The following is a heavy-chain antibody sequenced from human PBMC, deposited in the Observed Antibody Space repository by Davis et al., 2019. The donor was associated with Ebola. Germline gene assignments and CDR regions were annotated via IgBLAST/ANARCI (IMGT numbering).Heavy chain of an antibody. Sequence: PSETLSLTCTVSGGSISSSSYYWGWIRQPPGKGLEWIGSIYYSGSTYYNPSLKSRVTISVDTSKDQFSLTLSSVTAADTAVYYCAGRFFKGMDVWGQGTTVTVSS. J-gene: IGHJ6*02. V-gene: IGHV4-39*01. CDR1: GGSISSSSYY. CDR3: AGRFFKGMDV. CDR2: IYYSGST.